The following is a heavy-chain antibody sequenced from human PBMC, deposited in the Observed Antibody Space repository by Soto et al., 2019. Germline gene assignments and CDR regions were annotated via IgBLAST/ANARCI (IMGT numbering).Heavy chain of an antibody. J-gene: IGHJ4*02. CDR3: ARPSLADAGYSSGYFDY. CDR2: IIPILGIA. V-gene: IGHV1-69*02. D-gene: IGHD6-19*01. Sequence: SVKVSCKASGGTFSSYTISWVRQAPGQGLEWMGRIIPILGIANYAQKFQGRVTITADKSTSTAYMELSSLRSEDTAVYYCARPSLADAGYSSGYFDYWGQGTLVTVSS. CDR1: GGTFSSYT.